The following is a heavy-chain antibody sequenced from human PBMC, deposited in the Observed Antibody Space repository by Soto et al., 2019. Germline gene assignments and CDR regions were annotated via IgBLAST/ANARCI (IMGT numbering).Heavy chain of an antibody. CDR1: GGSISSYY. CDR2: IYYSGST. Sequence: SETLSLTCTVSGGSISSYYWSWIRQPPGKGLEWIGYIYYSGSTNYNPSLKSRVTISVDTSKNQFSLKLSSVTAADTAVYYCARLLRGTRGFYYYYHMDVWGKGATVTVSS. J-gene: IGHJ6*03. V-gene: IGHV4-59*08. D-gene: IGHD3-3*01. CDR3: ARLLRGTRGFYYYYHMDV.